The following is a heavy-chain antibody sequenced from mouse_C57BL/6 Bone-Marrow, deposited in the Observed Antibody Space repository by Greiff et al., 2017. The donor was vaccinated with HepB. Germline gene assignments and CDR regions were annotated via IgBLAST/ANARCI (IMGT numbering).Heavy chain of an antibody. V-gene: IGHV2-5*01. D-gene: IGHD2-1*01. CDR2: IWRGGST. Sequence: VQLQESGPGLVQPSQSLSITCTVSGFSLTSYGVHWVRQSPGKGLEWLGVIWRGGSTDYNAAFMSRLSITKDNSKSQVFFKMNSLQADDTAIYYCAKRGIYYGNYDAMDYWGQGTSVTVSS. CDR3: AKRGIYYGNYDAMDY. CDR1: GFSLTSYG. J-gene: IGHJ4*01.